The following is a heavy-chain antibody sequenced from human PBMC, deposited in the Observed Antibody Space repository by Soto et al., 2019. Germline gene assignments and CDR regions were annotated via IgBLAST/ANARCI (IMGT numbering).Heavy chain of an antibody. CDR1: GFTFGDYA. D-gene: IGHD5-12*01. CDR3: TRDKATIY. J-gene: IGHJ4*02. CDR2: IRSKAYGGTT. V-gene: IGHV3-49*04. Sequence: EVQLVESGGGLVQPGRSLRLSCTASGFTFGDYAMSWVRQAPGKGLEWVGFIRSKAYGGTTEYAASVKGRFTISRDDSKSIAYLQMNSLKSEDTDVYYCTRDKATIYWGQGTLVTVSS.